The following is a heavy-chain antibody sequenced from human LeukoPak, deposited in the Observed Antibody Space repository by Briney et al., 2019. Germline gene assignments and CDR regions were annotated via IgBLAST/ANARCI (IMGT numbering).Heavy chain of an antibody. J-gene: IGHJ5*02. Sequence: ASVKVSCKASGYTFTDYYMHWVRQAPGQGLEWMGWINSNSGGTSYAQKFQGRVTMTRDTSISTAYMELRRLRSDDTAVYYCARVGYCSTTSCSPTRWFDPWDQGTLVTVSS. CDR2: INSNSGGT. V-gene: IGHV1-2*02. D-gene: IGHD2-2*01. CDR1: GYTFTDYY. CDR3: ARVGYCSTTSCSPTRWFDP.